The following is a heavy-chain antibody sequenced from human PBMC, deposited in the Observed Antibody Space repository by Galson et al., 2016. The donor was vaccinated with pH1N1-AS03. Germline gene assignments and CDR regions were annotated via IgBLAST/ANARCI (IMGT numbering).Heavy chain of an antibody. Sequence: QSGAEVTKSGESLKISCKVSGYTFSNHWIGWVRQMPGKGLEWMGIIYPADSSTTYSPSFQGQVTISADQSISTAYLQWSSLRASDTAMYFCARQQDGRGSGLEWLFWYGMDVWGQGTTVIVSS. CDR1: GYTFSNHW. V-gene: IGHV5-51*01. CDR3: ARQQDGRGSGLEWLFWYGMDV. J-gene: IGHJ6*02. D-gene: IGHD3-3*01. CDR2: IYPADSST.